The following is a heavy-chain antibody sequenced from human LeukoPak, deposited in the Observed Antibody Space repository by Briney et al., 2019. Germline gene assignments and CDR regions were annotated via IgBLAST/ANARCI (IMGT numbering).Heavy chain of an antibody. CDR3: ARARDGYNTD. V-gene: IGHV4-59*01. Sequence: SETLSLTCAVYGGSFSGYYWSWIRQPPGKELEWIGYIYYSGSTNYNPSLKSRVTISVDTSKNQFSLKLSSVTAADTAVYYCARARDGYNTDWGQGTLVTVSS. CDR1: GGSFSGYY. D-gene: IGHD5-24*01. J-gene: IGHJ4*02. CDR2: IYYSGST.